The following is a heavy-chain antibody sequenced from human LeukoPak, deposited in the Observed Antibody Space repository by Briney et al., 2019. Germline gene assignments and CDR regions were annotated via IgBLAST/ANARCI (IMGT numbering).Heavy chain of an antibody. Sequence: GGSLRLSCAASGFTFSSYWMSWVRQAPGKGLEWVANIKQDGSEKYYVDSVKGRFTISRDNAKNSLYLQMNSLRAEDTAVYYCARRTIGYCSGGSCYSEPLDYWGQGTLVTVSS. CDR1: GFTFSSYW. CDR2: IKQDGSEK. J-gene: IGHJ4*02. D-gene: IGHD2-15*01. CDR3: ARRTIGYCSGGSCYSEPLDY. V-gene: IGHV3-7*01.